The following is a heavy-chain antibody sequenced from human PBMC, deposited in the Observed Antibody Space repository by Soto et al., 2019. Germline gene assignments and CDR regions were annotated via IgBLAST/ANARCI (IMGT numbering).Heavy chain of an antibody. CDR1: GFSLSTTEEG. CDR3: AHASCSGADCYPNPYLDY. Sequence: QITLKESGPTLVKPTQTLTLTCTFSGFSLSTTEEGVGWIRQPPGKALEWLALIYWDDDKRYRPSLKTRLTITKDTSKNQVVLTMTNVDPEDTATYYCAHASCSGADCYPNPYLDYWGQGILVTVSS. J-gene: IGHJ4*02. D-gene: IGHD2-21*02. V-gene: IGHV2-5*02. CDR2: IYWDDDK.